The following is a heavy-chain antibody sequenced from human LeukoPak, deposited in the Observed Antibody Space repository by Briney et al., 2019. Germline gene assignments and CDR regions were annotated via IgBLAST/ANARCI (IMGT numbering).Heavy chain of an antibody. J-gene: IGHJ6*03. V-gene: IGHV4-34*01. CDR2: INHSGST. CDR3: ARGSSSSLYYYYMDV. Sequence: PSETLSLTCAVYGGSFSGYYWSWIRQPPGKGLEWIGEINHSGSTNYNPSLKSRVTISVDASKNQFSLKLSSVTAADTAVYYCARGSSSSLYYYYMDVWGKGTTVTVSS. D-gene: IGHD6-13*01. CDR1: GGSFSGYY.